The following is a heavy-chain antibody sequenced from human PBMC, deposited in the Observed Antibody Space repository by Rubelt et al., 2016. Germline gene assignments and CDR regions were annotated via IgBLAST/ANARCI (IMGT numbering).Heavy chain of an antibody. CDR3: ARYSNGWSPANGY. D-gene: IGHD6-19*01. CDR1: GFIFSTYW. V-gene: IGHV3-7*03. Sequence: GGSLRLSCSASGFIFSTYWMTWVRQAPGKGLEWVANIRQDGSEKHYVDSVKGRFTISRDNANNSLYLQMNSLRAEDTALYFCARYSNGWSPANGYWGQGALVTVSS. CDR2: IRQDGSEK. J-gene: IGHJ4*02.